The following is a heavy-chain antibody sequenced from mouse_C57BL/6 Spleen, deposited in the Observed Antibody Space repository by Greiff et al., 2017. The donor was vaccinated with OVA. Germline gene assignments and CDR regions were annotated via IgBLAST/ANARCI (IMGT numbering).Heavy chain of an antibody. Sequence: EVQGVESGGGLVKPGGSLKLSCAASGFTFSDYGMHWVRQAPGKGLEWVAYISSGSSTIYYAATVKGRFTISRDNARNTMFLQMTSLRSEDTAMYYCARPDYGSSLFAYWGQGTLVTVSA. D-gene: IGHD1-1*01. CDR3: ARPDYGSSLFAY. CDR1: GFTFSDYG. V-gene: IGHV5-17*01. J-gene: IGHJ3*01. CDR2: ISSGSSTI.